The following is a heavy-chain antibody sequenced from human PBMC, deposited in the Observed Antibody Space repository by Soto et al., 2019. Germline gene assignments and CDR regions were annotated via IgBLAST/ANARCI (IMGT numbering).Heavy chain of an antibody. J-gene: IGHJ3*01. D-gene: IGHD3-16*01. V-gene: IGHV3-53*01. Sequence: EVQLVESGEGLIQPGGSLRLYCEASGFTFSSNDMNWVRQAPGKGLEWVSLIWTSGSTAYADSVKGRFTISRDNSKSALYLHMSSLRVEDTAVYYCATRPLLRGAPWGQGTMVTVSS. CDR1: GFTFSSND. CDR3: ATRPLLRGAP. CDR2: IWTSGST.